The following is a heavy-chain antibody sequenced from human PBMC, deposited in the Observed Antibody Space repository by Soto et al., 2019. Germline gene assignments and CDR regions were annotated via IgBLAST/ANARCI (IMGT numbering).Heavy chain of an antibody. V-gene: IGHV3-30*18. CDR2: ISFQGTND. CDR1: GFNFNNYG. Sequence: QVQLVESGGGVVQPGGSLRLSCAGSGFNFNNYGMYWVRQAPGKGLEWVAFISFQGTNDYYAEAVKGRFTISKDYSKKTLFLQMNSLRADDTAMYYCVKDPPSPWTANWVDPWGKGTLVTVSS. CDR3: VKDPPSPWTANWVDP. D-gene: IGHD1-1*01. J-gene: IGHJ5*02.